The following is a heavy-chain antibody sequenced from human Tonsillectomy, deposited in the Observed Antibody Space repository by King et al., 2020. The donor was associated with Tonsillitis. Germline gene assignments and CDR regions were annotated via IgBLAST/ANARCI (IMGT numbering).Heavy chain of an antibody. CDR3: ARDDRGSRHAAYYGMDV. CDR1: GGSVSSGSYY. Sequence: QLQESGPGLVKPSETLSLTCTVSGGSVSSGSYYWSWIRQPPGKGLEWIGYIYYSGSTNYNPSLKSRVTISVDTSKNQFSLKLSSVTAADTAVYYCARDDRGSRHAAYYGMDVWGQGTTVTVSS. J-gene: IGHJ6*02. D-gene: IGHD2/OR15-2a*01. CDR2: IYYSGST. V-gene: IGHV4-61*01.